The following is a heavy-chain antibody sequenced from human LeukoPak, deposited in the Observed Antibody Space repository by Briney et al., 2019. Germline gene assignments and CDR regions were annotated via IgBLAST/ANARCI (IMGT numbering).Heavy chain of an antibody. CDR3: ARDLAVAGTNYFDF. CDR2: VFHSGST. Sequence: SETLSLTCSVSGDSISSNEWWSWVRQPPGKGLEWIGEVFHSGSTNYNPSLKSRVTISIDKSKNQFSLEVTSVTAADTAIYYCARDLAVAGTNYFDFWGQGVLVTVSS. J-gene: IGHJ4*02. D-gene: IGHD6-19*01. CDR1: GDSISSNEW. V-gene: IGHV4-4*02.